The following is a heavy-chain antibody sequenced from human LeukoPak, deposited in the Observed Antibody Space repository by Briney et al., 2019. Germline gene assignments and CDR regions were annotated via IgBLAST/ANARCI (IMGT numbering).Heavy chain of an antibody. J-gene: IGHJ6*03. CDR3: ARGAGTMVYYIDV. D-gene: IGHD1-7*01. CDR1: GFTFSPFP. Sequence: GGSLRLSCAASGFTFSPFPMHWVRQAPGKGLQWVAVISNDGTNKYYADSVKGRFTISRDNSKNTLFLQMNSLTTEDTAFYYCARGAGTMVYYIDVWGNGTTVTVSS. CDR2: ISNDGTNK. V-gene: IGHV3-30*01.